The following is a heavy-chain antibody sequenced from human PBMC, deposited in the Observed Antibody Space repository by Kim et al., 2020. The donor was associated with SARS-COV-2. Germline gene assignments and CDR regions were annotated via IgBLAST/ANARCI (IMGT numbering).Heavy chain of an antibody. D-gene: IGHD3-3*01. CDR1: GGSISSSSYY. CDR3: ARHRRNAEGNSYDFWSVDV. CDR2: IYYSGST. J-gene: IGHJ6*04. V-gene: IGHV4-39*01. Sequence: SETLSLTCTVSGGSISSSSYYWGWIRQPPGKGLEWIGSIYYSGSTYYNPSLKSRVTISVDTSKNQFSLKLSSVTAADTAVYYCARHRRNAEGNSYDFWSVDVWGKGTTVTVSS.